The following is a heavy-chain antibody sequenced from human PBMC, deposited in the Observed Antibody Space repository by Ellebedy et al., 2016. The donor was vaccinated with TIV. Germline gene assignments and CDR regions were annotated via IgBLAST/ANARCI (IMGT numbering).Heavy chain of an antibody. CDR3: AKYSETRSPGDY. D-gene: IGHD2-15*01. CDR1: GFMFSSYA. CDR2: IETDGYS. V-gene: IGHV3-23*01. Sequence: GESLKISCAASGFMFSSYAMHWVRQAPGKGLEWVSGIETDGYSYYLESVKGRFTISRDNSKNMLYLQMNSLRAEDTALYYCAKYSETRSPGDYWGQGTLVTVSS. J-gene: IGHJ4*02.